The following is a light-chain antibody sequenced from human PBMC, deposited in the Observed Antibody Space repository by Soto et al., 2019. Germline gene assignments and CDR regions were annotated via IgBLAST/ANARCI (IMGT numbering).Light chain of an antibody. V-gene: IGLV1-40*01. CDR2: GNS. Sequence: QAVVTQPPSVSGAPGQRVTISCTGGSSNIGAGYDVHWYQQLPGTAPKLLIYGNSNRPSGVPDRFSGSKSGTSASLAITGLQAEDEADYYCHSYDRSLLWVFGGGTKLTVL. CDR3: HSYDRSLLWV. CDR1: SSNIGAGYD. J-gene: IGLJ3*02.